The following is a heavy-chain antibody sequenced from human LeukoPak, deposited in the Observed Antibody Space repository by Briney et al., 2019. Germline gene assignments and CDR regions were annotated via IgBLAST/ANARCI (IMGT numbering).Heavy chain of an antibody. J-gene: IGHJ2*01. CDR2: IYPGDSDT. CDR3: ARRVVNNRNWYFNL. V-gene: IGHV5-51*01. CDR1: GYSFTRNW. D-gene: IGHD4-23*01. Sequence: GESLKISWKGSGYSFTRNWIGWVRQMPGKGLEWMGIIYPGDSDTRYSPSFQGQVAISADKSINTAYLQWSSLKASDTAMYYCARRVVNNRNWYFNLWAVAPWSLSPQ.